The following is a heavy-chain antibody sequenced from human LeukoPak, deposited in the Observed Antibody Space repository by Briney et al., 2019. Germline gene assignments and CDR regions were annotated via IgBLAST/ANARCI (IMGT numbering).Heavy chain of an antibody. Sequence: GGSLRLSCAASGFTFSDYGIHWVRQAPGKGLEWVAFISYDGIYKYYADSVKGRFTISRDNSKNSLYLQMSSLRAEDTAVYYCAKQDIRSSAWYDWGQGTLVTVSS. CDR3: AKQDIRSSAWYD. D-gene: IGHD6-19*01. CDR1: GFTFSDYG. CDR2: ISYDGIYK. J-gene: IGHJ4*02. V-gene: IGHV3-30*18.